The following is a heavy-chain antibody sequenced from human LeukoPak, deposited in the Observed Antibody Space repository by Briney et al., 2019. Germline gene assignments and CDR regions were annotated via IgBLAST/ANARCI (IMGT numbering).Heavy chain of an antibody. CDR3: ARWRYGTSPERFDP. CDR2: IYYSGST. Sequence: SETLSITCTVSGGSISSYYWSWIRQSPGKGLEWIGYIYYSGSTNYNPSLKSRVTISLDTSKNQFFLRLSSVTAADTAVYYCARWRYGTSPERFDPWGQGTLVTVSS. V-gene: IGHV4-59*01. D-gene: IGHD3-10*01. CDR1: GGSISSYY. J-gene: IGHJ5*02.